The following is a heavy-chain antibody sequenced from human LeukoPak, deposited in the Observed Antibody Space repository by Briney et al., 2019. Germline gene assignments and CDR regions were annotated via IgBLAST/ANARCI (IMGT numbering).Heavy chain of an antibody. V-gene: IGHV4-39*01. Sequence: PSETLSLTCTVSGGSIRDNSYYWGWIRQPPGKGLEWIGDIYFSGSTYYNPSLKSPVSMSLDTSKNQFSLKLSSVTAADTAVYYCARLVPPGWFDPWGQGTLVTVSS. CDR1: GGSIRDNSYY. J-gene: IGHJ5*02. CDR2: IYFSGST. CDR3: ARLVPPGWFDP.